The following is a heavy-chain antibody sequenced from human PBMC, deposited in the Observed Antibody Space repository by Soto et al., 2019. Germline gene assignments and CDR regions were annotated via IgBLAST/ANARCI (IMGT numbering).Heavy chain of an antibody. Sequence: SETLSLTCTVSGGSVSRDSNFWSWIRQPPGKGLEWIGYIYYSGPTRYNPSLESRVTISIDSSKNQVSLNLTSVTVADTAVYYCARGYSHYAHWGRGTLVTVSS. V-gene: IGHV4-61*01. CDR2: IYYSGPT. J-gene: IGHJ4*02. CDR3: ARGYSHYAH. CDR1: GGSVSRDSNF. D-gene: IGHD4-4*01.